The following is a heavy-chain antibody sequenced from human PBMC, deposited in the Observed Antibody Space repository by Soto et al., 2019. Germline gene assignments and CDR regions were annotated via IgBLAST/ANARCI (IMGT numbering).Heavy chain of an antibody. J-gene: IGHJ3*02. CDR2: ISPDGSNA. Sequence: QVQLVESGGDVVQPGRSLRLSCAASGSTFSSYDIHWVRQAPGKGLEWVAHISPDGSNAYYADSVKGRFIISRDNAKNKGYVQMNSLRVEEASVYHCAREAGHGAFDIWGQGTMVTVSS. CDR3: AREAGHGAFDI. CDR1: GSTFSSYD. V-gene: IGHV3-30-3*01.